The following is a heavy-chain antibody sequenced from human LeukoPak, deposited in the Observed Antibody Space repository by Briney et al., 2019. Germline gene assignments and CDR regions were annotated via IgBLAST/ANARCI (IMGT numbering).Heavy chain of an antibody. CDR3: ARAGRNNDYVWGSYRHEKYNWIDP. CDR2: INPSGGST. D-gene: IGHD3-16*02. V-gene: IGHV1-46*01. J-gene: IGHJ5*02. Sequence: ASVKVSCKASGYTFTSYYMHWVRQAPGQGLEWMGIINPSGGSTSYAQKFQGRVTMTRDTSTSTVYMELSSLRSEDTAVYYCARAGRNNDYVWGSYRHEKYNWIDPWGQGTLVTVSS. CDR1: GYTFTSYY.